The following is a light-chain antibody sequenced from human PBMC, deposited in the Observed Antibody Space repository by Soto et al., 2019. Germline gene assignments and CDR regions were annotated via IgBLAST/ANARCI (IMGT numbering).Light chain of an antibody. CDR3: QQYESFPRT. Sequence: DIQMTQSPSTLSASVGDRVTITCRASQSINNYLAWYQQKPGKAPKLFIYKASTLESGVPSRFSGSGSGTEFTLSISSRQRDDFANYFCQQYESFPRTFGQGTKVEIK. J-gene: IGKJ1*01. CDR2: KAS. CDR1: QSINNY. V-gene: IGKV1-5*03.